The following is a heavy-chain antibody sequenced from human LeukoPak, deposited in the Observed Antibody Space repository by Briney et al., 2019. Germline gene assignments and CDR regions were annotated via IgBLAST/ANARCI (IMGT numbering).Heavy chain of an antibody. J-gene: IGHJ4*02. D-gene: IGHD4-17*01. V-gene: IGHV3-21*01. Sequence: KPGGSLRLSCAASGFTFGSYWMHWVRQAPGKGLEWVSAISGSGGSTYYADSVKGRFTISRDNAKNSLYLQMNSLRAEDTAVYYCARDFGGGDYVDYFDYWGQGTLVTVSS. CDR3: ARDFGGGDYVDYFDY. CDR1: GFTFGSYW. CDR2: ISGSGGST.